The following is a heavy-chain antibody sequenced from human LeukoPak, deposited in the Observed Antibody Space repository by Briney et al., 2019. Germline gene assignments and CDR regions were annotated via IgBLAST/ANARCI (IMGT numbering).Heavy chain of an antibody. V-gene: IGHV4-4*07. CDR2: IYTSGST. J-gene: IGHJ3*02. CDR3: ARNFGWRPTVSASHI. Sequence: SDTVTHTCNVSGGSISSYYWSWIRQPAGKGLEWIGRIYTSGSTNYNPSLQSRVTMSVDTSKNQFSLRLSSVTAADTAVYYCARNFGWRPTVSASHIWCKVTMVTVSS. D-gene: IGHD4-11*01. CDR1: GGSISSYY.